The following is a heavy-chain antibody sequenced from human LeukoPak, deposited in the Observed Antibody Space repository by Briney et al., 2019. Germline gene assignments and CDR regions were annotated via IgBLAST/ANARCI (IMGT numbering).Heavy chain of an antibody. CDR2: IYSSGST. CDR3: ARVFDSGSQAYFYYMDV. V-gene: IGHV4-59*01. Sequence: SETLSLTCNVSGGSIRGYYGSWIRQPPGKGLEWIGYIYSSGSTNYNPSLKSSVTMSVDTSKNQFSLKVSSVTAADTAVYYCARVFDSGSQAYFYYMDVWGKGTTVTIFS. CDR1: GGSIRGYY. D-gene: IGHD3-10*01. J-gene: IGHJ6*03.